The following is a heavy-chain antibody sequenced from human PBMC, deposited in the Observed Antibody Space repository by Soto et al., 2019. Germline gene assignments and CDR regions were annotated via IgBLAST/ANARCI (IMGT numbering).Heavy chain of an antibody. D-gene: IGHD4-17*01. CDR2: INHSGST. CDR3: ARKPTVTTIRSFDY. CDR1: GGSFSGYY. V-gene: IGHV4-34*01. J-gene: IGHJ4*02. Sequence: SETLSLTCAVYGGSFSGYYWSWIRQPPGKGLEWIGEINHSGSTNYNPSLKSRVTISVDTSKNQFSLKLSSVTAADTAVCYCARKPTVTTIRSFDYWGQGTLVTVSS.